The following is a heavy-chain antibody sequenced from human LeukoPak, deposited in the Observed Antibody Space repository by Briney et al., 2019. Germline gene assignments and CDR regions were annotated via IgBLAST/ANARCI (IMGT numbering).Heavy chain of an antibody. V-gene: IGHV3-15*01. CDR2: IKSKSEGGTT. CDR3: TTLGGFDY. J-gene: IGHJ4*02. CDR1: GFTFSNAW. D-gene: IGHD3-16*01. Sequence: PGGSLRLSCAASGFTFSNAWMSWVRQAPGKGVEWVGRIKSKSEGGTTDYAAPVKGRFSISRDDSRNALSLQMNSLKTEDTAVYYCTTLGGFDYWGQGTLVTVSS.